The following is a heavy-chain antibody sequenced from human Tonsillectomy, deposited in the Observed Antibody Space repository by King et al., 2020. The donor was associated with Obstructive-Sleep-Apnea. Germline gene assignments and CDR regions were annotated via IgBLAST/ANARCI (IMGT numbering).Heavy chain of an antibody. CDR3: ARDQGSSVLPYCFDY. CDR2: ISSDGSNK. J-gene: IGHJ4*02. CDR1: GLTFSSYA. Sequence: VQLVESGGGVVQPGRSLRLSCVASGLTFSSYAMHWVRQAPGKGLEWVAVISSDGSNKYYADSVKGRFTFSRDNSKNTLYLQMNSLRVEDTAVYYWARDQGSSVLPYCFDYWGQGTLVTVSS. V-gene: IGHV3-30*04. D-gene: IGHD2-2*01.